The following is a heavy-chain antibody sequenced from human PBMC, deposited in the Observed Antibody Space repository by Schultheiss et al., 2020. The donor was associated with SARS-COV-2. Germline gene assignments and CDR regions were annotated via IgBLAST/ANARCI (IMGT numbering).Heavy chain of an antibody. CDR3: ARDHGVTMVRGVVDY. Sequence: GESLKISCAASGFTFSSYWMSWVRQAPGKGLEWVANIKQDGSEKYYVDSVKGRFTISRDNAKNSLYLQMNSLRAEDTAVYYCARDHGVTMVRGVVDYWGQGTLVTVSS. D-gene: IGHD3-10*01. CDR2: IKQDGSEK. CDR1: GFTFSSYW. J-gene: IGHJ4*02. V-gene: IGHV3-7*03.